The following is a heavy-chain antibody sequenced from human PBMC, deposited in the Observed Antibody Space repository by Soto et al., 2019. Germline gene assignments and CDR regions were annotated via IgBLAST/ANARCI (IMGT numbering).Heavy chain of an antibody. CDR2: VYRTGST. CDR3: ARARATIAAAAIFDC. J-gene: IGHJ4*02. CDR1: GGSISTSNW. V-gene: IGHV4-4*02. D-gene: IGHD6-13*01. Sequence: QVQLQESGPGLVKPSWTLSLTCAVSGGSISTSNWWSWVRQPPGKGLEWIGEVYRTGSTNYNPSLEGRLTISGDKSKNQFSLKLTSVTAADTAVYYCARARATIAAAAIFDCWGQGTLVTVSS.